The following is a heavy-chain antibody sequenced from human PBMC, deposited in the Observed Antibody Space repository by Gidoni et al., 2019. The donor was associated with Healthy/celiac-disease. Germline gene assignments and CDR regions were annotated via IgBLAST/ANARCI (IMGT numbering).Heavy chain of an antibody. CDR2: INHSGST. CDR3: ARGRTPRHTYYYDSSGYYYTPFFDY. D-gene: IGHD3-22*01. J-gene: IGHJ4*02. V-gene: IGHV4-34*01. Sequence: QVQLQQWGAGLLKPSETLSLTCAVYGGSFSGYYWSWIRQPPGKGLEWIGEINHSGSTNYNPSLKSRVTISVDTSKNQFSLKLSSVTAADTAVYYCARGRTPRHTYYYDSSGYYYTPFFDYWGQGTLVTVSS. CDR1: GGSFSGYY.